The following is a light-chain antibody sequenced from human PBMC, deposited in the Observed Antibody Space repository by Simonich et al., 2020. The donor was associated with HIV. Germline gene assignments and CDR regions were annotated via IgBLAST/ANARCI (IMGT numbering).Light chain of an antibody. V-gene: IGLV2-14*02. Sequence: QSALTQPDSVSGSPGQSITISCTGTSSDVGSHNLVSCYQQHPGKAPKLMIYEGSKRPSGVSNRFSGSKSGNTASLTISGLQAEDEADYHCSSYTSSSTVVFGGGTKVTVL. CDR3: SSYTSSSTVV. CDR1: SSDVGSHNL. CDR2: EGS. J-gene: IGLJ2*01.